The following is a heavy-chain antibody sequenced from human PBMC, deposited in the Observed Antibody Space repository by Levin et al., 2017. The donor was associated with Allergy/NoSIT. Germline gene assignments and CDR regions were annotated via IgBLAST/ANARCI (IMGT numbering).Heavy chain of an antibody. CDR2: ISWNSGSI. D-gene: IGHD6-19*01. V-gene: IGHV3-9*01. CDR1: GFTFDDYA. Sequence: SLKISCAASGFTFDDYAMHWVRQAPGKGLEWVSGISWNSGSIGYADSVKGRFTISRDNAKNSLYLQMNSLRAEDTALYYCAKGGELAVAGALFDYWGQGTLVTVSS. J-gene: IGHJ4*02. CDR3: AKGGELAVAGALFDY.